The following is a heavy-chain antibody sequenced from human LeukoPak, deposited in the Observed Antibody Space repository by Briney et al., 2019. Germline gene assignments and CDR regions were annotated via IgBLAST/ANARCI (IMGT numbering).Heavy chain of an antibody. CDR1: GFTFSSYE. CDR2: ISSSGSTI. V-gene: IGHV3-48*03. D-gene: IGHD3-10*01. CDR3: ARDLRERVHGGMDV. J-gene: IGHJ6*02. Sequence: GGSLRLSCAASGFTFSSYEMNWVRQAPGKGLEWVSYISSSGSTIYYADSVKGRFTISRDNAKNSLYLQTNSLRAEDTAVYYCARDLRERVHGGMDVWGQGTTVTVSS.